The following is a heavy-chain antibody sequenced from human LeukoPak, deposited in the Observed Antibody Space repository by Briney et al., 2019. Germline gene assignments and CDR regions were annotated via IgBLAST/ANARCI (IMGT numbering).Heavy chain of an antibody. J-gene: IGHJ4*02. V-gene: IGHV1-2*02. Sequence: GASVKVSCKASGYTFIGYYMHWVRQAPGQGVEWMGWINPDSGGTNYAQQFQGRVTMTRDTSISTAYMDLSRLTSDDTGVYYCARRMAESYYDSSGYPSSGYWGQGTLVTVSS. CDR1: GYTFIGYY. CDR2: INPDSGGT. D-gene: IGHD3-22*01. CDR3: ARRMAESYYDSSGYPSSGY.